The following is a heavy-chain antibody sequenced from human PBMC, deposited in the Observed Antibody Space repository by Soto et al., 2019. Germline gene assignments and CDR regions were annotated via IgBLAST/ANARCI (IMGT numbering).Heavy chain of an antibody. J-gene: IGHJ6*03. CDR1: GYTFTSYG. D-gene: IGHD3-3*01. V-gene: IGHV1-46*03. CDR2: INPSGGST. Sequence: GASVKVSCKASGYTFTSYGISWVRQAPGQGLEWMGIINPSGGSTSYAQKFQGRVTMTRDTSTSTVYMELSSLRSEDTAVYYCARGPSITIFGVVIIPDYYYYMDVWGKGTTVTVSS. CDR3: ARGPSITIFGVVIIPDYYYYMDV.